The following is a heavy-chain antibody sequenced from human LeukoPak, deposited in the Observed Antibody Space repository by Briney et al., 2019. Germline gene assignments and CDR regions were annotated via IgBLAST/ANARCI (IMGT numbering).Heavy chain of an antibody. J-gene: IGHJ4*02. CDR1: GFTFSSCW. D-gene: IGHD6-25*01. Sequence: PGGSLRLSCAASGFTFSSCWMSWVRQAPGKGLEWLANIKEDGGEKYYVDSVKGRFTISRDNAKNSLYLQMNSLRDKDTAVYYCARDSAFDYWGQGTLVTVSS. CDR3: ARDSAFDY. CDR2: IKEDGGEK. V-gene: IGHV3-7*01.